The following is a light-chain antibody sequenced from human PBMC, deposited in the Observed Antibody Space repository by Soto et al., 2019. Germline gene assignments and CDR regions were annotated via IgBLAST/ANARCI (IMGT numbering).Light chain of an antibody. J-gene: IGLJ2*01. V-gene: IGLV2-8*01. CDR3: SSYAGSNNVV. Sequence: QSALTQPPSASGSPGQSVTISCTGTSSDVGGYHYVSWYQQHPGKAPKLMIYEVSKRPSGVPDRFSGSKSGNTASLTVSGLQAEDGADYSCSSYAGSNNVVFGGGTKLTVL. CDR2: EVS. CDR1: SSDVGGYHY.